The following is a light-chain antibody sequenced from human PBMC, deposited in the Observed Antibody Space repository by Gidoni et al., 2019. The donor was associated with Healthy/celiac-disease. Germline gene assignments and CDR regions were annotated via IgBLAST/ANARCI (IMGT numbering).Light chain of an antibody. V-gene: IGKV2-28*01. CDR2: LGS. CDR1: QSLLHSNGYNY. CDR3: MQALQTPSIT. Sequence: IVMTQSPLSLPVTPGEPASISCRSSQSLLHSNGYNYLDWYLQKPGQSPQLLIYLGSNRASGVPDRCSGSGSGTDFTLKISRVEAEDVGVYYCMQALQTPSITFGGGTKVEIK. J-gene: IGKJ4*01.